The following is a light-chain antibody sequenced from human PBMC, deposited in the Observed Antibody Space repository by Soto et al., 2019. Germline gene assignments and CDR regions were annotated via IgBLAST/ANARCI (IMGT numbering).Light chain of an antibody. CDR2: ASS. CDR1: QTSGSNF. V-gene: IGKV3D-20*02. CDR3: QQRDSWPIT. Sequence: EIVLTQSPGTLSLSPGERATLSCKTSQTSGSNFLAWYQHKPGQAPRLLIYASSNRATGIPDRFSGSASGPDFTLTINRLEPDDFAVYYCQQRDSWPITFGQGTRLEIK. J-gene: IGKJ5*01.